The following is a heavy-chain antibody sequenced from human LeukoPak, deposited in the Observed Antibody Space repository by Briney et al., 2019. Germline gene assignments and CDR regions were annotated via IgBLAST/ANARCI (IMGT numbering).Heavy chain of an antibody. CDR3: ARDKGWFDY. V-gene: IGHV4-39*07. Sequence: SGTLSLTCTVSGGSISSSSYYWGWLRQPPGKGLEWIGSIYYSGITYYNSSLQDRITISLDTSKNQFSQKLSSVPAADTAVYYCARDKGWFDYWGQGSLVTVSS. J-gene: IGHJ4*02. CDR1: GGSISSSSYY. D-gene: IGHD6-19*01. CDR2: IYYSGIT.